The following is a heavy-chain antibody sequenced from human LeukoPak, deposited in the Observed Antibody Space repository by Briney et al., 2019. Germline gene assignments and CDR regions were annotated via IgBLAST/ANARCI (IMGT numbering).Heavy chain of an antibody. V-gene: IGHV3-74*01. Sequence: PGGSLRLSCAASGFTFSSYWMHWVRQAPGRGLVWVSRINSDGSSTSYADSVKGRFTISRDNATNTLYLQMNSLRAEDTAVYYCARDFDYPHAFDIWGQGTMVTVSS. D-gene: IGHD5-12*01. CDR2: INSDGSST. CDR3: ARDFDYPHAFDI. J-gene: IGHJ3*02. CDR1: GFTFSSYW.